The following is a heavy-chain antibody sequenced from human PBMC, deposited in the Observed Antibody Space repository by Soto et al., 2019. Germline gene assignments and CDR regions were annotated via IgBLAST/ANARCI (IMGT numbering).Heavy chain of an antibody. CDR3: TREGIGGTPFRGFLDY. CDR2: IWHDGSEK. D-gene: IGHD1-7*01. V-gene: IGHV3-33*01. Sequence: GGSLRLSCVVPGSIFIGYGMHWVRQAPGKGLEWVAVIWHDGSEKYYADTVKGRFTISRDNSQNTPYMQINRPRAEDTADYYRTREGIGGTPFRGFLDYWGQGTWVPFPS. J-gene: IGHJ4*02. CDR1: GSIFIGYG.